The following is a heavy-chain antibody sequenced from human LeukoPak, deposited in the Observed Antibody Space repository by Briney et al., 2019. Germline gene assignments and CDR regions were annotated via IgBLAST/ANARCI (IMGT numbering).Heavy chain of an antibody. D-gene: IGHD2-15*01. CDR1: GYTFTSYG. CDR2: ISAYNGNT. J-gene: IGHJ4*02. Sequence: ASVTVSCTASGYTFTSYGISWVRQAPGQGLEWMGWISAYNGNTNYAQTLQGRVTMTTDTSTSTAYMELRSLRSDDTAVYYCARSNVGAALDYGGQGTRVTVSS. CDR3: ARSNVGAALDY. V-gene: IGHV1-18*04.